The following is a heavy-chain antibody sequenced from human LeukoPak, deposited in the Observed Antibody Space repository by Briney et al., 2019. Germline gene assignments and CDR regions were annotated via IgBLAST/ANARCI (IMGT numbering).Heavy chain of an antibody. V-gene: IGHV1-69*13. D-gene: IGHD1-20*01. Sequence: SVNVSCKASGGTFSSYAISWVRQAPGQGLEWMGGIIPIFGTANYAQKFQGRVTITADESTSTAYMELSSLRSEDTAVYYCARVYNWNRHYYYYYGMDVWGQGTTVTVSS. CDR3: ARVYNWNRHYYYYYGMDV. J-gene: IGHJ6*02. CDR2: IIPIFGTA. CDR1: GGTFSSYA.